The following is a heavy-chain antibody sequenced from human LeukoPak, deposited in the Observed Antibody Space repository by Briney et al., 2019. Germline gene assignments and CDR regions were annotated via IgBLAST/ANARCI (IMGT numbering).Heavy chain of an antibody. Sequence: GASVKVSCKASGGTFSSYAISWVRQAPGQGLEWMGGIIPIFGTANYAQKFQGRVTITADESTSTAYMELSSLRSEDTAVYYCARGNPDYYGMDVWGQGTTVTVSS. CDR1: GGTFSSYA. CDR2: IIPIFGTA. V-gene: IGHV1-69*13. J-gene: IGHJ6*02. CDR3: ARGNPDYYGMDV.